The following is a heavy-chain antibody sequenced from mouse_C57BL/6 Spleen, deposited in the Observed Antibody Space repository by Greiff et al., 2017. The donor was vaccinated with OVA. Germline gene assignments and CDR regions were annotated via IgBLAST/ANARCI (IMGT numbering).Heavy chain of an antibody. CDR3: ARRSPYYYGSSYGFAY. Sequence: EVQLQQSGPELVKPGASVKISCKASGYSFTGYYMNWVKQSPEKSLEWIGEINPSTGGTTYNQKFKAKATLTVDKSSSTAYMQLKSLTSEDSAVYYCARRSPYYYGSSYGFAYWGQGTLVTVSA. D-gene: IGHD1-1*01. J-gene: IGHJ3*01. V-gene: IGHV1-42*01. CDR1: GYSFTGYY. CDR2: INPSTGGT.